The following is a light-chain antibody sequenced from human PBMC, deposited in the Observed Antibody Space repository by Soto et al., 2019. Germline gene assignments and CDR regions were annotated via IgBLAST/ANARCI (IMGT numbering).Light chain of an antibody. CDR1: NSNIGSNF. J-gene: IGLJ2*01. Sequence: QSVLTQPPSASGTPGQRVTISCSGTNSNIGSNFVYWYQHLPGTTPKLLVFSYNQRPSGVPDRFSGSKSGNTASLTVSGLQAEDEADYYCSSYGGSNNVVFGGGTKLTVL. CDR3: SSYGGSNNVV. CDR2: SYN. V-gene: IGLV1-44*01.